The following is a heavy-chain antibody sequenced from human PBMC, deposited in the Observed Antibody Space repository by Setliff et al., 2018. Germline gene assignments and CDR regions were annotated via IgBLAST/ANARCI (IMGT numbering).Heavy chain of an antibody. V-gene: IGHV4-31*03. CDR3: ARVARVVLSRNAFDI. D-gene: IGHD2-2*01. CDR2: IYYSGST. CDR1: GGSISSGGYY. Sequence: SETLSLTCTVSGGSISSGGYYWSWIRQPPGKGLEWIGYIYYSGSTHYNPSHKSRVTISEDTPKNQFSLKLSSVTAADTAVYYCARVARVVLSRNAFDIWGQGTMVTVSS. J-gene: IGHJ3*02.